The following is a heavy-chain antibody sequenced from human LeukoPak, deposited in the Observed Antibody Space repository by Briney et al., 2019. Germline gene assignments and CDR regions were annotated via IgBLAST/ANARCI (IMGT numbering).Heavy chain of an antibody. CDR2: INPNSGGGT. V-gene: IGHV1-2*06. CDR3: ARTAARCFDY. CDR1: GYTFTDYY. D-gene: IGHD6-6*01. J-gene: IGHJ4*02. Sequence: ASVKVSCKASGYTFTDYYIHWVRQAPGQGLEWMGRINPNSGGGTNYAQKFQGRVTMTGDTSISTAYMELSRLRSDDTAVYYCARTAARCFDYWGQGTLVTVSS.